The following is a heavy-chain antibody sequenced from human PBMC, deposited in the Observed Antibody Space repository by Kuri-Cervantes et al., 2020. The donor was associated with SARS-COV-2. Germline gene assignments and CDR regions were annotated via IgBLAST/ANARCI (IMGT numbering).Heavy chain of an antibody. D-gene: IGHD3-16*01. Sequence: GGSLRLSCAASGFTFSSYAMHWVRQAPGKGLEWVAVISYDGSKKYYAESVKGRFTISRDNSTNTMYLQMNSLRAEDTAVYYCARDPYYYGDYPDYWGQGTLVTVSS. V-gene: IGHV3-30*04. CDR2: ISYDGSKK. J-gene: IGHJ4*02. CDR3: ARDPYYYGDYPDY. CDR1: GFTFSSYA.